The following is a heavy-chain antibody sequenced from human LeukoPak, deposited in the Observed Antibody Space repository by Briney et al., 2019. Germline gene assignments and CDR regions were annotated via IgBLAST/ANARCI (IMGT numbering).Heavy chain of an antibody. CDR3: AKRRGSYGPFDY. D-gene: IGHD1-26*01. J-gene: IGHJ4*02. CDR1: GFTFSSYA. Sequence: GGSLRLSCAASGFTFSSYAMNWVRQAPGKGLEWVSGIRGSDDNTYYADSVKGRFTISRDNSENTLYLQMNSLRAEDTAVYYCAKRRGSYGPFDYWGQGTLATVSS. CDR2: IRGSDDNT. V-gene: IGHV3-23*01.